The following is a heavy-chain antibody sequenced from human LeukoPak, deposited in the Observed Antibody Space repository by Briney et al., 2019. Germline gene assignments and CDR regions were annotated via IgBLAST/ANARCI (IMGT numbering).Heavy chain of an antibody. CDR2: IYTSGST. Sequence: SQTLSLTCTVSGGSISSGSYYWSWIRQPAGKGLEWIGRIYTSGSTNYNPSLKSRVTISVDTSKNQFSLKLSSVTAADTAVYYCARDPLEWLVLPKAFDIWGQGTMVTVSS. J-gene: IGHJ3*02. CDR3: ARDPLEWLVLPKAFDI. D-gene: IGHD3-3*01. CDR1: GGSISSGSYY. V-gene: IGHV4-61*02.